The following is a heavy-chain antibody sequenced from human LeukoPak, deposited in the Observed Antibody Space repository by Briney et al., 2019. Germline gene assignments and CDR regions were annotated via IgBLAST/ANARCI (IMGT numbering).Heavy chain of an antibody. CDR3: ARDLSYYDSSGYYGD. CDR2: VSGSGGGT. J-gene: IGHJ4*02. D-gene: IGHD3-22*01. Sequence: GGSLRLSCAASGFTFSSYAMTWVRQAPGKGLEWVSAVSGSGGGTYYADSVKGRFTISRDNSKNTLYLQMNSLRAEDTAVYYCARDLSYYDSSGYYGDWGQGTLVTVSS. CDR1: GFTFSSYA. V-gene: IGHV3-23*01.